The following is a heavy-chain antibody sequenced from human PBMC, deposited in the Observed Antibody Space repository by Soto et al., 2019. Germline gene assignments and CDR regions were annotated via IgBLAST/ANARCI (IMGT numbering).Heavy chain of an antibody. CDR1: GFTFSSYA. D-gene: IGHD2-2*01. Sequence: EVQLLESGGGLVQPGGSLRLSCAASGFTFSSYAISWVRQAPGKGLEWVSAISGSGGSTYYADSEKGRFTISRDNSKNTLYLQMNSLRAEDTAVYYCAKERAIVVVPAAIRWGQGTLVTVSS. V-gene: IGHV3-23*01. CDR2: ISGSGGST. J-gene: IGHJ4*02. CDR3: AKERAIVVVPAAIR.